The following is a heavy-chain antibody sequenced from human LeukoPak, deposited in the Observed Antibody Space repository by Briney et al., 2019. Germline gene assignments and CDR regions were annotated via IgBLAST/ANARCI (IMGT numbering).Heavy chain of an antibody. CDR1: GFTFSSYG. D-gene: IGHD4-17*01. CDR2: ISYDGRQT. V-gene: IGHV3-30*18. CDR3: AKDFNTVTTLDS. Sequence: PGRSLRPSCAASGFTFSSYGMHWVRQAPGKGRGWVAVISYDGRQTYYADSVKGRFTISRDNSKSTVYLQMNSLTTDDTAVYSYAKDFNTVTTLDSWGQGTLVTVSS. J-gene: IGHJ4*02.